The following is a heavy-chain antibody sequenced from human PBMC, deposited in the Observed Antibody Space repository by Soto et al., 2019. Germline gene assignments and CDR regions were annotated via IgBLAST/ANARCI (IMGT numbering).Heavy chain of an antibody. D-gene: IGHD5-12*01. Sequence: QPGGSLRLSCAASGFTFSRYSMNWVRQAPGKGLEWVSYISSSSSTIYYADSVKGRFTISRDNSKNTLYLQMNSLRAEDTAVYYCARDGGCRDGYTVGCNWFDPWGQGTLVTVS. CDR3: ARDGGCRDGYTVGCNWFDP. J-gene: IGHJ5*02. V-gene: IGHV3-48*01. CDR1: GFTFSRYS. CDR2: ISSSSSTI.